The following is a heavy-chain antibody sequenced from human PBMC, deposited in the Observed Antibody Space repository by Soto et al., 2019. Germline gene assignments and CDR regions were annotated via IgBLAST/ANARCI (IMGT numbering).Heavy chain of an antibody. CDR3: TTGEWLVLDYYYYGMDV. J-gene: IGHJ6*02. D-gene: IGHD6-19*01. CDR2: IKSKTDGGTT. V-gene: IGHV3-15*07. CDR1: GFTFSNAW. Sequence: GGSLRPSCATSGFTFSNAWVKWVRPAPGEGREWVGRIKSKTDGGTTDYAAPVKGRFTISRDDSKNTLYLQMNSLKTEDTAVYYCTTGEWLVLDYYYYGMDVWGQGTTVTVSS.